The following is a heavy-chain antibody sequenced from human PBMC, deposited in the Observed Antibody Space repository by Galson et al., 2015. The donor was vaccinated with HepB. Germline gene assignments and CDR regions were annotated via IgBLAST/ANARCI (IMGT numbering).Heavy chain of an antibody. CDR1: GYTFSSYA. CDR2: INAGYGNT. CDR3: ARVQWFGADY. Sequence: SVKVSCKASGYTFSSYAMHWVRQAPGQRLEWLGWINAGYGNTKYSQKFQGRVTITRDTSASTAYMELSSLRSEGTAVYYCARVQWFGADYWGQGTLVTVSS. V-gene: IGHV1-3*01. D-gene: IGHD3-10*01. J-gene: IGHJ4*02.